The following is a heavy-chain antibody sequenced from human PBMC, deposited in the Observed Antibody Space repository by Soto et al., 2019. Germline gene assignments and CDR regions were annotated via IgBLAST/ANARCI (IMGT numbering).Heavy chain of an antibody. D-gene: IGHD6-13*01. Sequence: ASVKVSCKASGYTFTNYGISWVRQAPGQELEWMGWISAYNGNTNYAHKLQGRVTMNTDTSKSTAYMELRSLRSADTAVYYCARDHMAGAGCFDYWGQGTLVTVSS. CDR2: ISAYNGNT. J-gene: IGHJ4*02. CDR3: ARDHMAGAGCFDY. V-gene: IGHV1-18*01. CDR1: GYTFTNYG.